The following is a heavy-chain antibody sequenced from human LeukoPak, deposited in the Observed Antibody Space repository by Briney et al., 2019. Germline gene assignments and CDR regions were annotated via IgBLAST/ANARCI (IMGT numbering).Heavy chain of an antibody. CDR2: ISWNSGSI. CDR3: AKDIEAYCGDDCYPSGFDY. D-gene: IGHD2-21*02. V-gene: IGHV3-9*01. Sequence: PGGSLRLSCAASGFTFDDYAMHWVRQAPGKGLEWVSGISWNSGSIGYADSVKGRFTISRDNAKNSLYLQMNSLRAEDTALYYCAKDIEAYCGDDCYPSGFDYWGQGTLVTVSS. J-gene: IGHJ4*02. CDR1: GFTFDDYA.